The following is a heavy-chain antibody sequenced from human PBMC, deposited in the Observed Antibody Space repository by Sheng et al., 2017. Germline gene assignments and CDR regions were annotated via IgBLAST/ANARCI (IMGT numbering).Heavy chain of an antibody. Sequence: QVQLVQSGAEVKKPGSSVKVSCKASGGTFSSYAISWVRQAPGQGLEWMGGIIPILGIANYAQKFQGRVTITADKSTSTAYMELSSLRSEDTAVYYCARATVTTRGWGYRFDPWGQGTLVTVSS. CDR1: GGTFSSYA. CDR3: ARATVTTRGWGYRFDP. J-gene: IGHJ5*02. V-gene: IGHV1-69*04. CDR2: IIPILGIA. D-gene: IGHD4-4*01.